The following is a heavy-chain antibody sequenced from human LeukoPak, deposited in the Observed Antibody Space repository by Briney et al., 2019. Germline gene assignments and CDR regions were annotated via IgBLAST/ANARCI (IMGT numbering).Heavy chain of an antibody. CDR3: TTAVIRGLNAFDI. Sequence: PGGSLRLSCAASGFTFSSYAMSWVRQAPGKGLEWVSAISGSGGSTNYAAPVKGTFTISRDDSKNTLYLQMNSLKTEDTAVYYCTTAVIRGLNAFDIWGRGTMVTVSS. CDR1: GFTFSSYA. CDR2: ISGSGGST. D-gene: IGHD3-10*01. V-gene: IGHV3-23*01. J-gene: IGHJ3*02.